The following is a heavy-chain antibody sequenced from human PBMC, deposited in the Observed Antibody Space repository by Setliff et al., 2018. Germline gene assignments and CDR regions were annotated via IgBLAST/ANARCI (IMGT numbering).Heavy chain of an antibody. CDR2: IRGRTDNYAT. CDR3: TFARDGYDVFDI. J-gene: IGHJ3*02. V-gene: IGHV3-73*01. CDR1: GFSFSGSA. D-gene: IGHD5-18*01. Sequence: GGSLRLSCAASGFSFSGSAVYWVRQASVKGLEWIGRIRGRTDNYATAYAASVRGRFTISRDDSKNTAYLQMSSLKTEDTAVYYCTFARDGYDVFDIWGQGTMVTVSS.